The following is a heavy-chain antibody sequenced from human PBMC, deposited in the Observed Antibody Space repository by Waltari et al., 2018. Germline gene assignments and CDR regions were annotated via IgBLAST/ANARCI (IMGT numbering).Heavy chain of an antibody. CDR2: INHSGST. CDR3: ARGPLNGGYDY. D-gene: IGHD2-15*01. Sequence: QVQLQQWGAGLLKPSETLSLTCAVYGGSFSGYYWSWIRQPPGKGLEWIGEINHSGSTNYNPSLKSRVTISVDTSKNQFSLKLSSVTAADPAVYYCARGPLNGGYDYWGQGTLVTVSS. V-gene: IGHV4-34*01. CDR1: GGSFSGYY. J-gene: IGHJ4*02.